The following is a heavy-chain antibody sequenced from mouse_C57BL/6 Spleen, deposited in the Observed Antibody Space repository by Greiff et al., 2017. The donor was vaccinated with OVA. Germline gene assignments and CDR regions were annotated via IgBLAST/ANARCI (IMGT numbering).Heavy chain of an antibody. J-gene: IGHJ4*01. CDR1: GYTFTDYY. CDR2: INPNNGGT. V-gene: IGHV1-26*01. D-gene: IGHD2-3*01. Sequence: EVQLQQSGPELVKPGASVKISCKASGYTFTDYYMNWVKQSHGKSLEWIGDINPNNGGTSYNQKFKGKATLTVDKSSSTAYMELRSLTSEDSAVYYCARMDDGYYAMDYWGQGTSVTVSS. CDR3: ARMDDGYYAMDY.